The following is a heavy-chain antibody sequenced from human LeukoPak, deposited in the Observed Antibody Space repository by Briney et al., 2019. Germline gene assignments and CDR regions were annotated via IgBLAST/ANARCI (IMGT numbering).Heavy chain of an antibody. CDR1: GFTFDKAW. D-gene: IGHD4-17*01. Sequence: GGSLRLSCAASGFTFDKAWMTWVRQAPGKGLEWVGRIKSKIHGGTIDYAAPVKGRFTISRDNSKNTLYLQMNSLRAEDTAVYYCAKTVTPDYMDVWGKGTTVTISS. CDR3: AKTVTPDYMDV. V-gene: IGHV3-15*01. CDR2: IKSKIHGGTI. J-gene: IGHJ6*03.